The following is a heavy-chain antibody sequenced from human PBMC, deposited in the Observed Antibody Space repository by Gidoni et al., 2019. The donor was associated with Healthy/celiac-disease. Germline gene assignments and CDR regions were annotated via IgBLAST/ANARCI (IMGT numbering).Heavy chain of an antibody. J-gene: IGHJ4*02. D-gene: IGHD2-21*02. CDR2: IYWNDDK. CDR3: AHRSLGDPHFDY. V-gene: IGHV2-5*01. CDR1: GFSLSSYGVG. Sequence: QITLKESGPTLVKPTQTLTLTCTFSGFSLSSYGVGVGWIRQPPGKALEWLALIYWNDDKRYSPSLKSRLTITKDTSKDQVVLTMTNMDPVDTATYYCAHRSLGDPHFDYWGQGTLVTVSS.